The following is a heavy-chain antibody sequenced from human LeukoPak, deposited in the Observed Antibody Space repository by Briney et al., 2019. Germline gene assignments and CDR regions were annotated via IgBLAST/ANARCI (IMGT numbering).Heavy chain of an antibody. CDR2: ISGSGSTT. Sequence: GGSLRLSCAASEFTFSGYAMSWVRQAPGKGLEWVSTISGSGSTTWYADSVKGRFTISRDNFKNTLYLQMNSLRAEDTAVYYCAKRTRGYNYGPSDYWGQGTLVTVSS. CDR3: AKRTRGYNYGPSDY. CDR1: EFTFSGYA. V-gene: IGHV3-23*01. J-gene: IGHJ4*02. D-gene: IGHD5-18*01.